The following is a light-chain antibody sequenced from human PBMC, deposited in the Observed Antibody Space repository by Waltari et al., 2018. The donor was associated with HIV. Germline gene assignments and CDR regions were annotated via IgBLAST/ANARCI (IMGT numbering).Light chain of an antibody. CDR2: DAS. J-gene: IGKJ5*01. CDR3: QQRSNWPIT. CDR1: QSVGSN. Sequence: IVLTQSTGPLSLSPGERATLSCRASQSVGSNYLAWYQQKPGQPPRLLIYDASNRAAGIPARFSGSGSGTDFTLTMSSLEPEDFAVYYCQQRSNWPITFGQGTRLEMK. V-gene: IGKV3-11*01.